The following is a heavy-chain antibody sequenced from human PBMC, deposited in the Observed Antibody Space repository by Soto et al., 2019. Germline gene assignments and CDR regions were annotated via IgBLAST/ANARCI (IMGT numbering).Heavy chain of an antibody. CDR2: IYYSGST. CDR3: ARHGMDSYDSSGYYYSPYYFNS. J-gene: IGHJ4*02. V-gene: IGHV4-39*01. D-gene: IGHD3-22*01. CDR1: GGSISSSSYY. Sequence: QLQLQESGPGLVKPSETLSLTCTVSGGSISSSSYYWGWIRQPPGKGLEWIGSIYYSGSTYYNPSLKSRVTISVDTYKNQFSLKLSSVTAADTAVYYCARHGMDSYDSSGYYYSPYYFNSWGQGTLVTVSS.